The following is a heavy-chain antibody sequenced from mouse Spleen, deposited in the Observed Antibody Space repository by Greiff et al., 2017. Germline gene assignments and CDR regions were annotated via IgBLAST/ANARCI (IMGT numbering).Heavy chain of an antibody. CDR2: IDPSDSYT. CDR1: GYTFTSYW. Sequence: VQLQQPGAELVKPGASVKLSCKASGYTFTSYWMQWVKQRPGQGLEWIGEIDPSDSYTNYNQKFKGKATLTVDTSSSTAYMQLSSLTSEDSAVYYCARYFYGYGAMDYWGQGTSVTVSS. J-gene: IGHJ4*01. D-gene: IGHD1-2*01. V-gene: IGHV1-50*01. CDR3: ARYFYGYGAMDY.